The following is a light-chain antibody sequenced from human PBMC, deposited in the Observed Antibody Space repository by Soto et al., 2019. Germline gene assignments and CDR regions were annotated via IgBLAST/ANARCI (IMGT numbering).Light chain of an antibody. V-gene: IGKV3-11*01. J-gene: IGKJ1*01. Sequence: EIVLTQSPATLSLSPGERATLSCRASQSVGRYLAWYQQKPGQAPRLLIYDASNRATGIPARFSGSRSGTEFALNISSLEPDDFAVYYCQQRGTFGRGTKVEVK. CDR1: QSVGRY. CDR3: QQRGT. CDR2: DAS.